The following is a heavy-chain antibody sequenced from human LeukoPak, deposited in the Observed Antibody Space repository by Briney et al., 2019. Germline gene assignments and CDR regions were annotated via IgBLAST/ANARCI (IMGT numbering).Heavy chain of an antibody. V-gene: IGHV4-59*01. D-gene: IGHD6-13*01. CDR2: IYYSGST. J-gene: IGHJ4*02. Sequence: SETLSLTCTVSGGSISSYYWSWIRQPPGKGLEWIGYIYYSGSTNYNPSLKSRVTISVDTSKNQFSLKLSSVTAADTAVYYCASYGYSSSWYYFDYWGQGTLVTVSS. CDR1: GGSISSYY. CDR3: ASYGYSSSWYYFDY.